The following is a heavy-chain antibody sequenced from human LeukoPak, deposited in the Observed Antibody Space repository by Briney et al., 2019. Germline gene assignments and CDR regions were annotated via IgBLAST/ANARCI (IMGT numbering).Heavy chain of an antibody. V-gene: IGHV3-23*01. CDR2: ISGSGGST. D-gene: IGHD1-26*01. CDR1: GFTFSSYA. CDR3: ARDTGVGATGWDYFDY. J-gene: IGHJ4*02. Sequence: GGSLRLSCAASGFTFSSYAMSWVRQAPGKGLEWVSAISGSGGSTYYADSVKGRFTISRDNSKNTLYLQMNSLRAEDTAVYYCARDTGVGATGWDYFDYWGQGTLVTVSS.